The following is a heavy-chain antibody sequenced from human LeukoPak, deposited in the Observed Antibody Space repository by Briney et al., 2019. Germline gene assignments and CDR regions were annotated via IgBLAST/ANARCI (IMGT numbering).Heavy chain of an antibody. J-gene: IGHJ4*02. D-gene: IGHD6-6*01. Sequence: GGSLRLSCAASGFTFSSYEMNWVRQAPGKGLEWVSYISSSGSTIYYADSVKGRFTISRDNAKNSLYLQMNSLRAEDTAVYYCARSFGSSSLQPYYFDYWGQGTLVTVSS. CDR2: ISSSGSTI. CDR1: GFTFSSYE. CDR3: ARSFGSSSLQPYYFDY. V-gene: IGHV3-48*03.